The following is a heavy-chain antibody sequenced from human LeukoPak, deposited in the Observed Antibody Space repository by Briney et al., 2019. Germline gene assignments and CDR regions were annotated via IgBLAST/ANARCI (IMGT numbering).Heavy chain of an antibody. CDR2: IYSGGTT. D-gene: IGHD2/OR15-2a*01. CDR1: GFTVSSNY. J-gene: IGHJ4*02. CDR3: ARRAGEYSHPYDY. Sequence: GGSLRLSCVVSGFTVSSNYMSWVRQAPGKGLEWVSVIYSGGTTYYADSVKGRFTISRDTSKNTLYLQMNSLRAEDTAVYYCARRAGEYSHPYDYWGQGTLVTVSS. V-gene: IGHV3-53*01.